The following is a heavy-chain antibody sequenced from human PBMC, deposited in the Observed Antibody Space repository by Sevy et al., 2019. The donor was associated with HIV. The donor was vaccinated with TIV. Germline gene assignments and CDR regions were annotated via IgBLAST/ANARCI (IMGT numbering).Heavy chain of an antibody. V-gene: IGHV1-18*04. CDR3: AREYYYDSSGYEFDY. CDR2: ISAYNGNT. CDR1: GYTFNSYG. J-gene: IGHJ4*02. D-gene: IGHD3-22*01. Sequence: ASVKVSCKASGYTFNSYGISWVRQAPGQGLEWMGWISAYNGNTTYAQKLQGRVTMTTDTSTSTAYMELRSLRSDDTAVYYCAREYYYDSSGYEFDYWGQGTLVTVSS.